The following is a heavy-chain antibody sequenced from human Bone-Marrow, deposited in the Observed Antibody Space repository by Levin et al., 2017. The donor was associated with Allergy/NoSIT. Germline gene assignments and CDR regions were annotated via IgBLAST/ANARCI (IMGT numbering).Heavy chain of an antibody. D-gene: IGHD3-10*01. CDR3: AREIYFGGPFFDL. J-gene: IGHJ4*02. CDR1: GFTFNTYT. Sequence: PGGSLRLSCAASGFTFNTYTMYWVRQIPGKGLEWVAAISRDGSNKVYADSVKGRFGISRDNSRNTLYLQMSSLRPEDTAVYYCAREIYFGGPFFDLWGQGTLVTVSS. CDR2: ISRDGSNK. V-gene: IGHV3-30*03.